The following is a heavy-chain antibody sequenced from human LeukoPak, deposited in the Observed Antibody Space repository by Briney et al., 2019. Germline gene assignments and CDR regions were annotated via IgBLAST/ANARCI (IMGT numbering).Heavy chain of an antibody. CDR2: IPSNGGTT. V-gene: IGHV3-64D*06. J-gene: IGHJ4*02. CDR1: GFXFSSYA. D-gene: IGHD2-21*02. CDR3: VRDRVVVTATFDC. Sequence: GGSLRLSRAASGFXFSSYAISWVRQAPGKGLDYVSGIPSNGGTTYYPDSVEGRFTISRDNSKNTLYLQMSSLRAEDTAVYFCVRDRVVVTATFDCWGQGTLVTVSS.